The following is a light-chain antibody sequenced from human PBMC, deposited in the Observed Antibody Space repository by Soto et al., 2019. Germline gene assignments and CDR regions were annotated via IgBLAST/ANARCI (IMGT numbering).Light chain of an antibody. CDR1: QSVSSW. V-gene: IGKV1-5*03. J-gene: IGKJ1*01. CDR2: KAS. CDR3: QQYSSHSA. Sequence: DIPMTQSPSTLSASVGDRVILTCRASQSVSSWLAWYQQKPGKAPKLLIYKASTLERGVPSRFSGSGSGTEFTLTISSLQPDDSATYYCQQYSSHSAFGQGTKVEIK.